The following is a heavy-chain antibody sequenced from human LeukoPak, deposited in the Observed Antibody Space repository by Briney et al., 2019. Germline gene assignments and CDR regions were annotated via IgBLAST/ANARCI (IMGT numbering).Heavy chain of an antibody. Sequence: GGSLRLSCAASGFTFSDYYMSWIRQAPGKGLEWVSYISSSGYTIYYADSVKGRFTISRDNAKNSLYPQMNSLRAEDTAVYYCARAYCGGDCYNGGYYFDYWGQGTLVTVSS. CDR3: ARAYCGGDCYNGGYYFDY. V-gene: IGHV3-11*01. CDR2: ISSSGYTI. J-gene: IGHJ4*02. D-gene: IGHD2-21*02. CDR1: GFTFSDYY.